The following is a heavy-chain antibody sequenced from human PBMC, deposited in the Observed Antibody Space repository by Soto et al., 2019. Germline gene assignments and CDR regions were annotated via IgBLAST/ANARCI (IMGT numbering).Heavy chain of an antibody. CDR1: GVTFSSYA. CDR2: ISGSGGST. Sequence: PGGSLRLSCAASGVTFSSYAMSWVRQAPGKGLEWVSAISGSGGSTYYADSVKGRFTISRDNSKNTLYLQMNSLRAEDTAVYYCAKEERPRWALLSWFDPWGQGTLVTVS. CDR3: AKEERPRWALLSWFDP. D-gene: IGHD1-26*01. J-gene: IGHJ5*02. V-gene: IGHV3-23*01.